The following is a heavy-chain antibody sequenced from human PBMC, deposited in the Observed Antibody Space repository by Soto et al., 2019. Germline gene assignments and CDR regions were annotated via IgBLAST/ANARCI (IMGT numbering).Heavy chain of an antibody. CDR2: IYYSGST. CDR1: GGSISSYY. J-gene: IGHJ5*02. CDR3: ARGYQLLSSGVNWFDP. V-gene: IGHV4-59*08. Sequence: QVQLQESGPGLVKPSETLSLTCTVSGGSISSYYWSWIRQPPGKGLEWIGYIYYSGSTNYNPSLKSRVTISVDTSKNQFSRKLSSVTAADTAVYYCARGYQLLSSGVNWFDPWGQGTLVTVSS. D-gene: IGHD2-2*01.